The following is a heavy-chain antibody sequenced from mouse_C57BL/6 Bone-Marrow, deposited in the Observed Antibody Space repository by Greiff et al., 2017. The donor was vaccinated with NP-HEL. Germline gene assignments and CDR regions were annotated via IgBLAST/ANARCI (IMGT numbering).Heavy chain of an antibody. J-gene: IGHJ1*03. CDR3: ARNYGSRRWYFDV. Sequence: VQLQQSGPELARPGASVKLSCKASGYTFTSYGISWVKQRTGQGLEWIGEIYPRSGNTYYNEKFKGKATLTADKSSSTAYMELRSLTSEDSAVYFCARNYGSRRWYFDVWGTGTTVTVSS. D-gene: IGHD1-1*01. CDR1: GYTFTSYG. V-gene: IGHV1-81*01. CDR2: IYPRSGNT.